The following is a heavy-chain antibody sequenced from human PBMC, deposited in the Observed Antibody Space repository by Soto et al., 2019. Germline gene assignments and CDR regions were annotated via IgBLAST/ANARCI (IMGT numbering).Heavy chain of an antibody. CDR3: AKNGHPPYYYYGMDV. D-gene: IGHD2-8*01. V-gene: IGHV3-30*18. CDR2: ISYDGSHN. CDR1: GFTFTNYG. J-gene: IGHJ6*02. Sequence: GGSLRLSCAASGFTFTNYGMHWVRHTPGKGLEWLAVISYDGSHNLHADSVKGRFTISRDNSKNTVSLQMNSLRPDDTAVYYCAKNGHPPYYYYGMDVWGQGTTVTVSS.